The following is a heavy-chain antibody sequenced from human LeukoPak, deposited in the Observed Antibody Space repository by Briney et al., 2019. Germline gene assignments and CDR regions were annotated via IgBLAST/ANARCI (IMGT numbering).Heavy chain of an antibody. D-gene: IGHD1-26*01. V-gene: IGHV1-24*01. J-gene: IGHJ3*02. Sequence: ASVKVSCKVSGYTLTELSMDWVRQAPGKGLEWMGGFDPEDGETIYAQKFQGRVTMTEDTSTDTAYMELSSLRSEDTAVYYCATGDRVGGGVFDIWGQGTMVTVSS. CDR1: GYTLTELS. CDR2: FDPEDGET. CDR3: ATGDRVGGGVFDI.